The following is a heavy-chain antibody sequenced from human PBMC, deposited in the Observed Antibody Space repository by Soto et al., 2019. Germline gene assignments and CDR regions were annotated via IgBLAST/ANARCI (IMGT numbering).Heavy chain of an antibody. J-gene: IGHJ4*02. CDR2: LYSGGST. D-gene: IGHD1-26*01. V-gene: IGHV3-53*01. Sequence: EVKLVESGVGLVQPGGSLRLSCAASGFTVSDYYMTWVRQAPGKGLEWVSLLYSGGSTIYADSVKGRVTISRDSSKNTLYLQMNSLRVEDTAVYYCARATVGASDFGFDSWGQGTLVTVSS. CDR1: GFTVSDYY. CDR3: ARATVGASDFGFDS.